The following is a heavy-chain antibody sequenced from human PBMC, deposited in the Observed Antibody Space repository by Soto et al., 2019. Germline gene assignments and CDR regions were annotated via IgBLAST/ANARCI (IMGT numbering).Heavy chain of an antibody. CDR1: GGTFSSYT. Sequence: QVQLVQSGAEVKKPGSSVRVSCKASGGTFSSYTISWVRQAPGQGLEWMGRIIPVLDIANYAQKFQGRVTITADKSTGTSYMELNSLRSEDTAVYYCASDLEMATSPSDHWGQGTLVTVSS. CDR2: IIPVLDIA. V-gene: IGHV1-69*04. J-gene: IGHJ4*02. CDR3: ASDLEMATSPSDH. D-gene: IGHD1-1*01.